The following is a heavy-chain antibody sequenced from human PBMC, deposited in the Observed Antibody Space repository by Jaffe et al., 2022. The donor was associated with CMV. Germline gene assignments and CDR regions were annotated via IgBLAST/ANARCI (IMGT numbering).Heavy chain of an antibody. CDR1: GGTFSSYA. V-gene: IGHV1-69*01. CDR2: IIPIFGTA. Sequence: QVQLVQSGAEVKKPGSSVKVSCKASGGTFSSYAISWVRQAPGQGLEWMGGIIPIFGTANYAQKFQGRVTITADESTSTAYMELSSLRSEDTAVYYCARPGGIAARRDDDYYFDYWGQGTLVTVSS. J-gene: IGHJ4*02. CDR3: ARPGGIAARRDDDYYFDY. D-gene: IGHD6-6*01.